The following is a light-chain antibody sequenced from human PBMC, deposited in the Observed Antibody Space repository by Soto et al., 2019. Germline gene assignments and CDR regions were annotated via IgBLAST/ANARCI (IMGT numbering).Light chain of an antibody. V-gene: IGKV3D-20*01. CDR3: QQFSSYPLT. J-gene: IGKJ4*01. CDR2: DTS. Sequence: DIVLTQSPATLSLSPGERATLYCGASQRVSGGFLAWYQQKPGLAPRLILYDTSFRATGIPDRFSGSGSGTDFTLTISRLDHEDFAVYYCQQFSSYPLTLGGGTKVDIK. CDR1: QRVSGGF.